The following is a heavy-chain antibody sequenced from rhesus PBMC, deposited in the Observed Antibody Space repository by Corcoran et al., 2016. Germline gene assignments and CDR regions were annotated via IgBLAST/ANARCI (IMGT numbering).Heavy chain of an antibody. CDR2: IPNSGST. D-gene: IGHD6S26*01. V-gene: IGHV4-122*02. CDR3: ARDVGRLVGGLDS. Sequence: QVQLQESGPGLVKPSETLSLTCAVSGGSISSGYYYWSWIRQPPGKGLEWIGYIPNSGSTSYNPSLTSRVTISRDTSTNQFSLKLSSVTAADTAVYYCARDVGRLVGGLDSWGQGVVVTVSS. J-gene: IGHJ6*01. CDR1: GGSISSGYYY.